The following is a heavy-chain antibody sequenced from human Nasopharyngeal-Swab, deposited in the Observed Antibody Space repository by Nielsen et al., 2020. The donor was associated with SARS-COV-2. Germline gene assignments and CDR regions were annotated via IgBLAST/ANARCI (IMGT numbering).Heavy chain of an antibody. V-gene: IGHV1-18*04. CDR1: GYTFTSSG. CDR2: ISTYNGNT. CDR3: ARNPTARTVSHYFDY. D-gene: IGHD2-8*02. J-gene: IGHJ4*02. Sequence: ASVTVSCKPSGYTFTSSGINWVRPAPGQGLEWMGWISTYNGNTHYEQKFRGRVSMTTDTSTNTAYMELRSLTSDDTAVYFCARNPTARTVSHYFDYWGQGALVTVSS.